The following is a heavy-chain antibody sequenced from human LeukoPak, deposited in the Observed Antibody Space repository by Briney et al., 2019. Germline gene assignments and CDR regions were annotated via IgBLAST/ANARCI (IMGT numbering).Heavy chain of an antibody. CDR2: INHSGST. CDR1: GGSFSGYY. D-gene: IGHD3-10*01. J-gene: IGHJ4*02. CDR3: ARTYYYGSGSHADPPVDY. V-gene: IGHV4-34*01. Sequence: SETLSLTCAVYGGSFSGYYWSWIRQPPGKGLGWIGEINHSGSTDYNPSLKSRVTISVDTSKNQFSLKLSSVTAADTAVYYCARTYYYGSGSHADPPVDYWGQGTLVTVSS.